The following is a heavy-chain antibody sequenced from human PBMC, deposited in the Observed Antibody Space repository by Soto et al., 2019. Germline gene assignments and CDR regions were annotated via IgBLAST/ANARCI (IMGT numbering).Heavy chain of an antibody. V-gene: IGHV4-59*08. CDR3: ARGRRGSSWYYYYGMDV. D-gene: IGHD6-13*01. CDR1: GGSINCYY. Sequence: PSETLSLTCTVSGGSINCYYWSWVGQPPGKELEWIGNIYYSGSTNYNPSLKSRVTISVDTSKNQFSLKLSSVTAADTAAYYCARGRRGSSWYYYYGMDVWGQGTTVS. J-gene: IGHJ6*02. CDR2: IYYSGST.